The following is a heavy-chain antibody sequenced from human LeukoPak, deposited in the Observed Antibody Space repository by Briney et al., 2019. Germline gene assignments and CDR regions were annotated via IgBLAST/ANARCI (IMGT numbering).Heavy chain of an antibody. Sequence: GGSLRLSCAASGFTFSSYSMNWVRQAPGKGLEWVSYISSSSSTIYYADSVKGRFTISRDNAKNSLYLQMNSLRAEDTAVYYCARGTYDFWSGYYGMGWEYYFDYWGQGTLVTVSS. CDR1: GFTFSSYS. V-gene: IGHV3-48*01. CDR3: ARGTYDFWSGYYGMGWEYYFDY. J-gene: IGHJ4*02. D-gene: IGHD3-3*01. CDR2: ISSSSSTI.